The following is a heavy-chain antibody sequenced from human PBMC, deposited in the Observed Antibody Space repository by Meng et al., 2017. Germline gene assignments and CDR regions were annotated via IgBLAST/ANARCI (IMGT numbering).Heavy chain of an antibody. J-gene: IGHJ4*02. Sequence: GESLKISCAASGFTFSSYEMNWVRQAPGKGLEWVSSISSSSSYIYYADSVKGRFTISRDNAKNSLYLQMNSMRAEDTAVYYCARVVFGELLSFDYWGQGTLVTVSS. V-gene: IGHV3-21*01. CDR1: GFTFSSYE. CDR3: ARVVFGELLSFDY. D-gene: IGHD3-10*02. CDR2: ISSSSSYI.